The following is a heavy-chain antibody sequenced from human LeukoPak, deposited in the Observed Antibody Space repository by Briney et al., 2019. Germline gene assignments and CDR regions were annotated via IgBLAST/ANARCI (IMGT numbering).Heavy chain of an antibody. V-gene: IGHV3-73*01. D-gene: IGHD5-12*01. Sequence: SGGSLRLSCAASGFTFSGSAMHWVRQASGKGLEWVGRIRSKANSYATAYAASVKDRFTISRDDSKNTAYLQMNSLKTEDTAVYYCTRHFRSYRGKSGYDNAFDIWGQGTMVTVSS. CDR1: GFTFSGSA. CDR3: TRHFRSYRGKSGYDNAFDI. J-gene: IGHJ3*02. CDR2: IRSKANSYAT.